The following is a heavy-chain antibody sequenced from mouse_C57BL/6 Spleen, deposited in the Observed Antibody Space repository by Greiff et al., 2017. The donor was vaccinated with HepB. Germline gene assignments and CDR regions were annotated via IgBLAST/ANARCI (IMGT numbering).Heavy chain of an antibody. J-gene: IGHJ1*03. V-gene: IGHV1-50*01. D-gene: IGHD2-2*01. CDR1: GYTFTSYW. CDR2: IDPSDSYT. Sequence: QVQLQQPGAELVKPGASVKLSCKASGYTFTSYWMQWVTQRPGQGLEWIGEIDPSDSYTNYNQKFKGKATLTVDTSSSTAYMQLSSLTSEDSAVYYCAIGGYGYNWYFDVWGTGTTVTVSS. CDR3: AIGGYGYNWYFDV.